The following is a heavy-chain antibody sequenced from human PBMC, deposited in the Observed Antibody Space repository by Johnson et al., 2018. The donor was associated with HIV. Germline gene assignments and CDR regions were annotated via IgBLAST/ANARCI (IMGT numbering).Heavy chain of an antibody. CDR1: GFTFSSYW. J-gene: IGHJ3*02. D-gene: IGHD6-19*01. CDR2: INRDGSDT. Sequence: EVQLVESGGGLVQPGGSLRLSCAASGFTFSSYWMHWVRQAPGKGLVWVSRINRDGSDTAYADSVTGRFTISRDNAKKTLYLQMNSLRAEDTAVYYCARKQWLEIPSDAFDIWGQGTMVTVSS. V-gene: IGHV3-74*03. CDR3: ARKQWLEIPSDAFDI.